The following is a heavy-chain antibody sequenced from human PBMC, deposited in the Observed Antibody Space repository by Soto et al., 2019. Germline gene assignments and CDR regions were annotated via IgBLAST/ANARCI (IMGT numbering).Heavy chain of an antibody. CDR2: IITILGIA. Sequence: QVQLVQSGAEVKKPGSSVKVSCKASGGTFSSYTISWVRQAPGQGLEWMGRIITILGIANYAQKFQGRVTITADKSTSTAYMELSSLRSEDTAVYYGARAVGGRTNGVTLCFDPWGQGTLVTVSS. V-gene: IGHV1-69*02. J-gene: IGHJ5*02. D-gene: IGHD2-8*01. CDR1: GGTFSSYT. CDR3: ARAVGGRTNGVTLCFDP.